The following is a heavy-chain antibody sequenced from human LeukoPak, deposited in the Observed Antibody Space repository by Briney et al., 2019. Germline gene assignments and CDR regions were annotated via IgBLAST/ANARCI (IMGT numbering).Heavy chain of an antibody. J-gene: IGHJ4*02. CDR3: AKGWYSSSWYGISRFDY. CDR2: ISDSGGST. V-gene: IGHV3-23*01. Sequence: GGSLRLSCAASGFTFSDAWMSWVRQAPGKGLEWVSAISDSGGSTYYADSVKGRFTISRDNSKNFLYLQMNSLRTEDTALYYCAKGWYSSSWYGISRFDYWGQGTLVTVSS. D-gene: IGHD6-13*01. CDR1: GFTFSDAW.